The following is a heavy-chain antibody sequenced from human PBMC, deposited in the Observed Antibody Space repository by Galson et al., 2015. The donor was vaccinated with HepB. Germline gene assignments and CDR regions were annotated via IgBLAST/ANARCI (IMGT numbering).Heavy chain of an antibody. Sequence: SLRLSCAASGFTFSTYSMNWVRQAPGKGLEWVSYTSNSGRTTYYADSVKGRFTISRDTAKNSLYLQMNSLRAEDTAVYYCARDLLAVAGFDYWGQGTLVTVSS. V-gene: IGHV3-48*04. CDR2: TSNSGRTT. CDR3: ARDLLAVAGFDY. J-gene: IGHJ4*02. D-gene: IGHD6-19*01. CDR1: GFTFSTYS.